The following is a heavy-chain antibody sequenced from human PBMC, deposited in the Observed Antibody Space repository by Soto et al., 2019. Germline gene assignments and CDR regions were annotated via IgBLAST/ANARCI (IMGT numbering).Heavy chain of an antibody. CDR2: ISAYNGNT. J-gene: IGHJ4*02. CDR1: GYTFTSYG. D-gene: IGHD3-3*01. V-gene: IGHV1-18*01. CDR3: ARAWNRERRFLEWFYFDY. Sequence: GASVKVSCKASGYTFTSYGISWVRQAPGQGLEWMGWISAYNGNTNYAQKLQGRVTMTTDTSTSTAYMELRSLRSDDTAVYYCARAWNRERRFLEWFYFDYWGQGTLVTVSS.